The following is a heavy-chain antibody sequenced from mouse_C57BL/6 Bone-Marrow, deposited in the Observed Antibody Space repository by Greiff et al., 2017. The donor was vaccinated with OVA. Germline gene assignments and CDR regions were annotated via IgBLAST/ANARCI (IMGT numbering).Heavy chain of an antibody. CDR3: ARAEDEVAY. Sequence: VQLQQSGAELVMPGASVKLSCKASGYTFTSYWMHWVKPRPGPGLEWIGEIDPSASYTNSNQKFKGKSTLTVDKASSTAYMQRSSLTAEDSAVYYCARAEDEVAYWGQGTLVTVAA. CDR1: GYTFTSYW. J-gene: IGHJ3*01. CDR2: IDPSASYT. V-gene: IGHV1-69*01.